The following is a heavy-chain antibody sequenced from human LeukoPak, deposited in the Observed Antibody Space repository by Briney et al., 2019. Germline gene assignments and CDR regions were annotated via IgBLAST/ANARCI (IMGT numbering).Heavy chain of an antibody. V-gene: IGHV4-31*03. CDR2: IYYSGST. CDR1: GGSISSGGYY. CDR3: ARLKADSSGYCLRFDY. J-gene: IGHJ4*02. D-gene: IGHD3-22*01. Sequence: SETLSLTCTVSGGSISSGGYYWSWIRQHPGKGLEWIGYIYYSGSTYYNPSLKSRVTIPVDTSKNQFSLKLSSVTAADTAVYYCARLKADSSGYCLRFDYWGQGTLVTVSS.